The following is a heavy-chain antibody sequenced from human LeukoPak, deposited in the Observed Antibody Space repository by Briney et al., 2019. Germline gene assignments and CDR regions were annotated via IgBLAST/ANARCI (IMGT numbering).Heavy chain of an antibody. CDR3: ARSQYYYGSGSYYNDY. V-gene: IGHV4-39*01. Sequence: PSETLSLTCTVSGGSISSSSYYWGWIRQPPGKGLEWIGSIYYSGSTYYNPSLKSRVTISVDTSKNQFSLKLSSVTAADTAVYYCARSQYYYGSGSYYNDYWGQGTLVTVSS. J-gene: IGHJ4*02. D-gene: IGHD3-10*01. CDR2: IYYSGST. CDR1: GGSISSSSYY.